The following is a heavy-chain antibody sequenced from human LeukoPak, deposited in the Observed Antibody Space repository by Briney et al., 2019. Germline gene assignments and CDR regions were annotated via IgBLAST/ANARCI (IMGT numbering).Heavy chain of an antibody. V-gene: IGHV3-74*01. CDR1: GLTFSSYW. J-gene: IGHJ4*03. D-gene: IGHD6-19*01. Sequence: GGSLRLSCAASGLTFSSYWMHWVRQAPGKGLVWLSCIDSDGSIRNYMDSGRGRFTICRDHGKHRIYQEITSVRAADTSVYYFARGPSGWGSLEYWGQGTLGTLSS. CDR2: IDSDGSIR. CDR3: ARGPSGWGSLEY.